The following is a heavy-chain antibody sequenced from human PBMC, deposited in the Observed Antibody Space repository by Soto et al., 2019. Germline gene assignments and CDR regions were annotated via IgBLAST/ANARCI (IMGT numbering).Heavy chain of an antibody. CDR1: GFDFDDFA. J-gene: IGHJ4*02. CDR2: TNSDGTDS. Sequence: VQLVESGGGEIQTGGSLRLSCAAAGFDFDDFAMHWVRQPPGKGLEWVSLTNSDGTDSYYMDSVRGRFTISRDNGKNSLYLQIDRLRPEDTALYFCAKALYYYDSSPLDHWGQGTLVSVSS. V-gene: IGHV3-43D*03. D-gene: IGHD3-22*01. CDR3: AKALYYYDSSPLDH.